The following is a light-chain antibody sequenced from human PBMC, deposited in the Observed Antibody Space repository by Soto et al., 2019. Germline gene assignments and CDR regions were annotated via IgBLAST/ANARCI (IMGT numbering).Light chain of an antibody. CDR1: SSDIGRYNR. Sequence: QSALTQPPSVSGSPGQSVTISCAGSSSDIGRYNRVSWYQQTPGTAPKLIIYEVSNRPSGVPGRFSGSKSGNTASLTISGLQAEDEAIYYCTLYTFTDSFVFGGGTKVTVL. CDR3: TLYTFTDSFV. J-gene: IGLJ2*01. CDR2: EVS. V-gene: IGLV2-18*01.